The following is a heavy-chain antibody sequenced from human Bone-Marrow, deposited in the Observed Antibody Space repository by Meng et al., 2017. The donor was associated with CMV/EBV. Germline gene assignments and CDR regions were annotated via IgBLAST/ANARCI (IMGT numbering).Heavy chain of an antibody. CDR3: ARDLITWGVGWYYYYVMEF. D-gene: IGHD1-20*01. V-gene: IGHV3-30*02. J-gene: IGHJ6*02. CDR2: IRYDGSNK. Sequence: GESLKISCAASGFTFSSYGMHWVRQAPGKGLEWVAFIRYDGSNKYYADSVKVRFTISRDNSKTTLYLQMNSLRAEDTAVYYCARDLITWGVGWYYYYVMEFWGQGTTVTVSS. CDR1: GFTFSSYG.